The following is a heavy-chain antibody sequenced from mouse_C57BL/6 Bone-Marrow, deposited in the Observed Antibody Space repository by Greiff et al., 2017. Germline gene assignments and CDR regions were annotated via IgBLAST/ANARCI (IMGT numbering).Heavy chain of an antibody. CDR1: GFNIKDYY. CDR3: TRALIYYGTNY. J-gene: IGHJ2*01. V-gene: IGHV14-2*01. CDR2: IDPEDGET. D-gene: IGHD1-1*01. Sequence: VQLQQSGAELVKPGASVKLSCTASGFNIKDYYIHWVKQRTEQGLEWIGRIDPEDGETKYAPKFQDKATITADTSSNTAYLQLRSLTSEDTAVYYFTRALIYYGTNYWGQGTTLTVSS.